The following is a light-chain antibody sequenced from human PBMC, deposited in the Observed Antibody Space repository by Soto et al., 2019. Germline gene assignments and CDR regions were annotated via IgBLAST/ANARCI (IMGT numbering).Light chain of an antibody. V-gene: IGLV2-14*01. CDR1: SSDVGGYNY. Sequence: QSVLTQPASVSGSPGQSITISCTGSSSDVGGYNYVSWYQQHPGKAPKLMIYDVSNRPSGVSNRFSGSKSGNTASLTISGLQAEDAADYYCSSYTSSSTRLFGTGTKVTVL. CDR2: DVS. J-gene: IGLJ1*01. CDR3: SSYTSSSTRL.